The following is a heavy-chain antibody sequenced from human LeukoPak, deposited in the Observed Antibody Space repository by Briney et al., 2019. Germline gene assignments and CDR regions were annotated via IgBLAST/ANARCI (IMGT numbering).Heavy chain of an antibody. CDR2: ISSNGGST. Sequence: HPGGSLRLSCAASGFTFSSYAMHWVRQAPGKGLEYVSAISSNGGSTYYANSVKGRFTISRDNSKNTLYLQMGSLRAEDMAVYYCARDSRFSSYSSSSGPGRYYYYYMDVWGKGTTVTVSS. CDR1: GFTFSSYA. D-gene: IGHD6-6*01. J-gene: IGHJ6*03. V-gene: IGHV3-64*01. CDR3: ARDSRFSSYSSSSGPGRYYYYYMDV.